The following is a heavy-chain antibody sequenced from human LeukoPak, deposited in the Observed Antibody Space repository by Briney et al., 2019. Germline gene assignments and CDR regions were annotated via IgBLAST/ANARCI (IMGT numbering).Heavy chain of an antibody. D-gene: IGHD3-22*01. V-gene: IGHV3-33*01. CDR3: AREDSSGYYGMDV. J-gene: IGHJ6*02. CDR1: GFTFSSYG. Sequence: PGGSLRLSCAASGFTFSSYGMHWVRQAPGKGLEWVAVIWYDGSNKYYADSVKGRFTISRDNSKNTLYLQMNSLRAEDTAVYYCAREDSSGYYGMDVWGQGTTVTVS. CDR2: IWYDGSNK.